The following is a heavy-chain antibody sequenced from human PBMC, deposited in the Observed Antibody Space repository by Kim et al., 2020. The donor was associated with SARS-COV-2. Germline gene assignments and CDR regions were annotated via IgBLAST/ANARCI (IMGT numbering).Heavy chain of an antibody. Sequence: GGSLRLSCAASGFTVSSNYMSWVRQAPGKGLEWVSVIYSGGSTYYADSVKGRFTISRDNSKNTLYLQMNSLRAEDTAVYYCARDPGAAAGTSTYAQDAVWGQGTLVTVSS. CDR3: ARDPGAAAGTSTYAQDAV. J-gene: IGHJ4*02. CDR1: GFTVSSNY. V-gene: IGHV3-53*01. D-gene: IGHD6-13*01. CDR2: IYSGGST.